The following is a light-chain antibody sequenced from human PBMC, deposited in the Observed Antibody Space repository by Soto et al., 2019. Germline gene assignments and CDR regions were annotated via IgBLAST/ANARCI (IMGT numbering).Light chain of an antibody. Sequence: IVLTQSPSTLSLSPGERATLSCRASQSFRGLLAWYQQKPGQAPRLLIYDAYNRATGIPPRFSGSGSGTDFTPTISSLEPEDSAVYYCQQRHMWPITFGQGTRLEIK. J-gene: IGKJ5*01. CDR1: QSFRGL. CDR2: DAY. V-gene: IGKV3-11*01. CDR3: QQRHMWPIT.